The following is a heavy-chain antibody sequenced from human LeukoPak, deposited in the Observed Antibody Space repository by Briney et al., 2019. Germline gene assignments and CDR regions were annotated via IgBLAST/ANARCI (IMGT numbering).Heavy chain of an antibody. CDR1: VYSLTSGYD. D-gene: IGHD6-19*01. Sequence: SETLSLTCTVSVYSLTSGYDGGWIRQPPGKGLEGIASIFHSGITFYNPSVKNRVTISVDTSKNQFSLTLRSVTAADTAVDHCARETEKQWQYWGQGKMATVSS. CDR3: ARETEKQWQY. CDR2: IFHSGIT. J-gene: IGHJ3*01. V-gene: IGHV4-38-2*02.